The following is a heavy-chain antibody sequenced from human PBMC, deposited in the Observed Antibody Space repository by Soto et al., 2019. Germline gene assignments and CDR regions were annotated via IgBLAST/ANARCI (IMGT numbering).Heavy chain of an antibody. Sequence: GSLRLSCAASGFTFTRHIINWVRQAPGKGLEWVSCISGTGTFIYYSDSVKGRFTISRDDAKTSLYLQMNSLTAEDTAVYYCARGSGTDTGDALDIWGPGTMVTVSS. J-gene: IGHJ3*02. CDR1: GFTFTRHI. V-gene: IGHV3-21*06. D-gene: IGHD2-21*02. CDR3: ARGSGTDTGDALDI. CDR2: ISGTGTFI.